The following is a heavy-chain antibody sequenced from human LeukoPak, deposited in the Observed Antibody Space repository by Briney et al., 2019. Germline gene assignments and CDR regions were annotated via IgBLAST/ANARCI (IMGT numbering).Heavy chain of an antibody. CDR2: IYHSGST. CDR3: ARVSVGYAFDI. J-gene: IGHJ3*02. CDR1: GGSISSGGYS. D-gene: IGHD1-26*01. Sequence: LSLTCAVSGGSISSGGYSWSWIRQPPGKGLEWIGYIYHSGSTYYNPSLKSRVTISVDRSKNQFSLKLSSVTAADTAVYYCARVSVGYAFDIWGQGTMVTVSS. V-gene: IGHV4-30-2*01.